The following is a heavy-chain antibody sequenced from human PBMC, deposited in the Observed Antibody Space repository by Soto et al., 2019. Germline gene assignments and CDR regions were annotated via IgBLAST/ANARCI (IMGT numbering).Heavy chain of an antibody. CDR3: TTDLLYRSSTSCHYYYYMDV. V-gene: IGHV3-15*01. J-gene: IGHJ6*03. CDR1: GFTFSNAW. D-gene: IGHD2-2*01. Sequence: EVQLVESGGGLVKPGGSLRLSCAASGFTFSNAWMSWVRQAPGKGLEWVGRIKSKTDGGTTDYAAPVKGRFTISREDSKNTLYLQMNSLKTEDTAVYYCTTDLLYRSSTSCHYYYYMDVWGKGTTVTVSS. CDR2: IKSKTDGGTT.